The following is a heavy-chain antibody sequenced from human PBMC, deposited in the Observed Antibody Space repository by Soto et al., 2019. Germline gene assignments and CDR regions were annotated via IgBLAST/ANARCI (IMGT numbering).Heavy chain of an antibody. V-gene: IGHV4-39*01. CDR2: IYYSGST. CDR3: ARGPDSSGWYGWFDP. CDR1: GGSISSSSYY. J-gene: IGHJ5*02. D-gene: IGHD6-19*01. Sequence: LSLTCTVSGGSISSSSYYWGWIRQPPGKGLEWIGSIYYSGSTYYNPSLKSRVTISVDTSKNQFSLKLSSVTAADTAVYYCARGPDSSGWYGWFDPWGQGTLVTVSS.